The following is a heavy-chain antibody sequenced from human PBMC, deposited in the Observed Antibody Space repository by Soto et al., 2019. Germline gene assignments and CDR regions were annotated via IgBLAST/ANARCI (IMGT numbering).Heavy chain of an antibody. J-gene: IGHJ4*02. CDR3: ARGRGGLASWYY. V-gene: IGHV4-59*12. Sequence: PSETLSLTCTVSGDSISRYYWGWIRQPPGKGLEWIGEIFYSGNTNYNPSLESRVTISVETSKNQFSLKLSSVTAADTAVYYCARGRGGLASWYYWGQGTLVTVSS. D-gene: IGHD3-10*01. CDR1: GDSISRYY. CDR2: IFYSGNT.